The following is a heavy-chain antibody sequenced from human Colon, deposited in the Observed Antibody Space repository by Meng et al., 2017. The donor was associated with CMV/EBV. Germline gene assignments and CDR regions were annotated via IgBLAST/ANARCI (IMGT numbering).Heavy chain of an antibody. CDR1: NAPMTPYF. D-gene: IGHD1-1*01. J-gene: IGHJ6*02. V-gene: IGHV4-59*01. CDR2: IHYTGAT. CDR3: ARGRSLYTNSQYYYYGMDV. Sequence: SETLSLTCTVSNAPMTPYFWSWVRQPPGKPLEWIGHIHYTGATKYNPSLKSRVAISVDTSKNQFALSLNFVTAADTATYFCARGRSLYTNSQYYYYGMDVWGQGTTVTVSS.